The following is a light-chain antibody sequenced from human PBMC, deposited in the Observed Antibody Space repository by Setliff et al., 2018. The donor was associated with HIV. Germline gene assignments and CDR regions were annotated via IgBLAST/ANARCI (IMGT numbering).Light chain of an antibody. V-gene: IGLV2-23*02. CDR2: EVI. CDR3: CSYVGSNTLV. Sequence: QSALTQPASVSGSPGQSITISCTGTSSDVGSYNFVSWYQQHPGKAPKLMIYEVIKRPSGVSNRFSGSKSGNTASLTISGLQAEDEADYYCCSYVGSNTLVFGGGTKGTVL. J-gene: IGLJ2*01. CDR1: SSDVGSYNF.